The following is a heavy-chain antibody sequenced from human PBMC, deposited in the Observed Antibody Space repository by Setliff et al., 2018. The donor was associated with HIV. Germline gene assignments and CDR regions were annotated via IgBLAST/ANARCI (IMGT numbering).Heavy chain of an antibody. CDR1: GYTFTGYY. CDR2: INPNTGGT. Sequence: GASVKVSCKASGYTFTGYYMHWVRQAPGQGLEWMGWINPNTGGTNFAQKFQGRVTMTRDTSISTAYMELSRLRSDDTAVYYCGRDPFWSGYGAFDIWGQGTMVTVSS. J-gene: IGHJ3*02. V-gene: IGHV1-2*02. D-gene: IGHD3-3*01. CDR3: GRDPFWSGYGAFDI.